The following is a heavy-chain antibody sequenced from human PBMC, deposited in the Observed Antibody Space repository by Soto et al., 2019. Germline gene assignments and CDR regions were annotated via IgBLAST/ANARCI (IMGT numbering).Heavy chain of an antibody. CDR1: GFTFSNAW. D-gene: IGHD3-3*01. J-gene: IGHJ6*03. CDR2: IKSKTDGGTT. V-gene: IGHV3-15*01. CDR3: TTDLGVVNPYYYYMDV. Sequence: GGSLRLSCAASGFTFSNAWMSWVRQAPGKGLEWVGRIKSKTDGGTTDYAAPVKGRFTISRDDSKNTLYLQMNSLKTEDTAVYYCTTDLGVVNPYYYYMDVWGKGTTVTVSS.